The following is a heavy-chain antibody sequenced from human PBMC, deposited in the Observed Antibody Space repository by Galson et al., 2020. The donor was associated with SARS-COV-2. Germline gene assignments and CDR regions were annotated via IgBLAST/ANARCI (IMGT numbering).Heavy chain of an antibody. CDR2: INHSGST. V-gene: IGHV4-34*01. D-gene: IGHD6-13*01. CDR3: AGAGGIAAAGTGAPGGGNWFDP. J-gene: IGHJ5*02. Sequence: SQASETLSLTCAVYGGSFSGYYWSWIRQPPGKGLEWIGEINHSGSTNYNPSLTSRVTISVDTSKNQFSLKLSSVTAADTAVYYCAGAGGIAAAGTGAPGGGNWFDPWGQGTLVTVSS. CDR1: GGSFSGYY.